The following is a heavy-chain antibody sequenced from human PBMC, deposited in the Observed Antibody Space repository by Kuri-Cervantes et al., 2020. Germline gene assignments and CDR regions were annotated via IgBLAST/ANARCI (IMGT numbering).Heavy chain of an antibody. CDR1: GYTFTGAY. V-gene: IGHV1-2*02. CDR3: ASAYRGGYSSGWFLGDY. J-gene: IGHJ4*02. CDR2: IDPNTGGT. Sequence: ASVKVSCKASGYTFTGAYMHWVRQAPGQGLEYMGWIDPNTGGTNFAQKFQGRVTMTRDTSISTAYMELSRLRSDDTAVYYCASAYRGGYSSGWFLGDYWGQGTLVTVSS. D-gene: IGHD6-19*01.